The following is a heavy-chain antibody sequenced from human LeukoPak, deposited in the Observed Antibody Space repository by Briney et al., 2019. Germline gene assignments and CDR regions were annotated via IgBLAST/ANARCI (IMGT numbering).Heavy chain of an antibody. V-gene: IGHV3-23*01. D-gene: IGHD3-3*01. CDR1: GFTFSNYA. CDR2: ISGSGGNT. CDR3: AKDFTANYDFWSGYYRGYYFDY. Sequence: GGSLRLSCAASGFTFSNYAMSWVRQAPGKGLDWVSVISGSGGNTYYADSVKGRFTISRDNSKNTLYLQMNSLRAEDTAVYYCAKDFTANYDFWSGYYRGYYFDYWGQGTLVTVSS. J-gene: IGHJ4*02.